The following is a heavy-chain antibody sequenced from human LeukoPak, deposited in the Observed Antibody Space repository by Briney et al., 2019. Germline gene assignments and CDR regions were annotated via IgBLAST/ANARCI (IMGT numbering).Heavy chain of an antibody. Sequence: SETLSLTCNVSGGSISSSSYYWGWIRQPPGKGLEWIGSIYYSGSTYFNPSVKGRVTISVDTSKNQFSLKLTSVTAADTAVYYCASVIGDLSDWGQGTLVTVSS. CDR3: ASVIGDLSD. CDR1: GGSISSSSYY. CDR2: IYYSGST. V-gene: IGHV4-39*01. J-gene: IGHJ4*02. D-gene: IGHD7-27*01.